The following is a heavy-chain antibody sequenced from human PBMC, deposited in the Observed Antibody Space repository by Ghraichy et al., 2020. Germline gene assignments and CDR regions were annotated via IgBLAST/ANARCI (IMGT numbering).Heavy chain of an antibody. V-gene: IGHV4-30-2*01. CDR2: IYHSGST. Sequence: SETLSLTCAVSGGSISSGGYSWSWIRQPPGKGLEWIGYIYHSGSTYYNPSLKSRVTISVDRSKNQFSLKLSSVTAADTAVYYCARDSGEPEPWIKVWGQGTLVTVSS. D-gene: IGHD1-1*01. J-gene: IGHJ4*02. CDR3: ARDSGEPEPWIKV. CDR1: GGSISSGGYS.